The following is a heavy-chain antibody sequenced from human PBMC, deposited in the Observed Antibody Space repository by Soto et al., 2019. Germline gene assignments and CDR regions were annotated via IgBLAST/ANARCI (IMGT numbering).Heavy chain of an antibody. D-gene: IGHD5-12*01. Sequence: QVQLVQSGAEVKKPGSSVRVSCKASGATLNSFINYGITWVRQAPGHGLEYMGGIIPVFGAANHAQKFRGRVTISVDESTRKGNMELSSLRSNDTAVYYCARGAATKIIVLKYDALEIWGQGTMVTVSS. V-gene: IGHV1-69*12. J-gene: IGHJ3*02. CDR1: GATLNSFINYG. CDR3: ARGAATKIIVLKYDALEI. CDR2: IIPVFGAA.